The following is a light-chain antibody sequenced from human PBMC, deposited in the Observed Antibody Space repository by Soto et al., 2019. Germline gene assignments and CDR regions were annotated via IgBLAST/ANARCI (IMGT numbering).Light chain of an antibody. CDR1: QSISAW. CDR2: RAS. V-gene: IGKV1-5*03. Sequence: DIQMTQSPSTLSASVGDRVTITCRASQSISAWLAWYQQKPGKVPKLLIYRASTLESGVPSRFSGSESGTEFTLTISSLQPDDFATYYCQQSYSSPYTFGQGTRLEIK. J-gene: IGKJ5*01. CDR3: QQSYSSPYT.